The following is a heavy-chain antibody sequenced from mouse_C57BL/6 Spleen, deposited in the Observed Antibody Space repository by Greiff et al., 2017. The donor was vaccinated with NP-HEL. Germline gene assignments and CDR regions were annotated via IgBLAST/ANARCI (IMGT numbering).Heavy chain of an antibody. J-gene: IGHJ1*03. CDR3: ARSGNGYGDFDV. CDR1: GYALSSSW. V-gene: IGHV1-82*01. CDR2: IYPGDGDT. Sequence: VKLQQSGPELVKPGASVKISCKASGYALSSSWMNWVKQRPGKGLEWIGRIYPGDGDTNYTGKFKGKATLTADKSSSTAYMQLSSLTCEDSAFYFCARSGNGYGDFDVWGTGTTVTVSS. D-gene: IGHD1-1*02.